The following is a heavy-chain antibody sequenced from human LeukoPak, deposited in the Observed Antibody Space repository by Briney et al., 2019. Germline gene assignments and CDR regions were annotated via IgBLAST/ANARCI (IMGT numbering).Heavy chain of an antibody. J-gene: IGHJ5*02. CDR2: IIPIFGTA. D-gene: IGHD6-13*01. CDR3: AREPVAAAAPYGWFDP. V-gene: IGHV1-69*05. Sequence: SVKVFCKASGGAFSSYAISWVRQAPGQGLEWMGGIIPIFGTANYAQKFQGRVTITTDESTSTAYMELSSLRSEDTAVYYCAREPVAAAAPYGWFDPWGQGTLVTVSS. CDR1: GGAFSSYA.